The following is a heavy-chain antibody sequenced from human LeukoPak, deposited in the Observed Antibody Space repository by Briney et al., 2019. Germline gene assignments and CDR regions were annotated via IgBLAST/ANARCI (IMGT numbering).Heavy chain of an antibody. CDR3: ARDGVVVAATYYYYYGMDV. D-gene: IGHD2-15*01. CDR1: GFTFSSFG. Sequence: GGSLRLSCAASGFTFSSFGMHWVRQAPGKGLEWVAVIWYDASNKYYADSVRGRFTISRDNAKNSLYLQMNSLRAEDTAVYYCARDGVVVAATYYYYYGMDVWGQGTTVTVSS. V-gene: IGHV3-33*01. J-gene: IGHJ6*02. CDR2: IWYDASNK.